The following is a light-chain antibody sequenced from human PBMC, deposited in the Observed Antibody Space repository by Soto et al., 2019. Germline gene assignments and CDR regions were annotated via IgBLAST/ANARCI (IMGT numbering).Light chain of an antibody. V-gene: IGKV3D-15*01. Sequence: EIVLTQSPDTLSLSPGERATLFCRASQTLSIGSLAWYQQKPGQAPRLLIYQTSIRAAGIPARFSASGTGTEFTLTISSLQSEDFAVYYCQQYNNWPTFGQGTKVDIK. J-gene: IGKJ1*01. CDR1: QTLSIGS. CDR2: QTS. CDR3: QQYNNWPT.